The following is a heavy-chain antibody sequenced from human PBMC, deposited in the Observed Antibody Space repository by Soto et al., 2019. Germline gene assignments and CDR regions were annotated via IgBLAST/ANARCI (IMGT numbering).Heavy chain of an antibody. CDR2: IDTTGSRT. D-gene: IGHD3-10*01. V-gene: IGHV3-23*01. Sequence: EVQLLESGGGLVQPGGSLRLSCSVSGVMFSSYVMTWVRQTPGKGLEWVSSIDTTGSRTFYADSVKGRFTISRDNAERTLYLQMTSLRGDDTAVYYCARDPWGSGTSDLKPQNWFDPWGQGTLVTVSS. J-gene: IGHJ5*02. CDR1: GVMFSSYV. CDR3: ARDPWGSGTSDLKPQNWFDP.